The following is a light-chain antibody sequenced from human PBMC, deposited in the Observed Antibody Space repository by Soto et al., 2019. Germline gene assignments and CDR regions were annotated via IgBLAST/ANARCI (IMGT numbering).Light chain of an antibody. CDR2: DAS. V-gene: IGKV3-11*01. Sequence: EIVMTQSPASLSVFPGERATLSCRASQSVSSNVGWYQQKPGQAPRLLIYDASNRATGIPARFSGSGSGTDFTLTISRLEPEDFAVYYCQQRSNWPWTFGQGTKVDIK. CDR1: QSVSSN. CDR3: QQRSNWPWT. J-gene: IGKJ1*01.